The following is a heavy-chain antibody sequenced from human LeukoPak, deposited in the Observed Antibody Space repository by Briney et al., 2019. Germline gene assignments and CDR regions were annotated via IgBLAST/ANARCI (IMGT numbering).Heavy chain of an antibody. J-gene: IGHJ4*02. Sequence: PGGSLRLSCAASGFTFSDYKMNWVRQAPGKGLEWVSLIDSGGYIYYADSVKGRFTISRDNSKNTLYLQMTSLRVEDTAVYHCARGGSGWYAFDSWGQGTLVTVSS. CDR1: GFTFSDYK. D-gene: IGHD6-19*01. CDR2: IDSGGYI. CDR3: ARGGSGWYAFDS. V-gene: IGHV3-66*01.